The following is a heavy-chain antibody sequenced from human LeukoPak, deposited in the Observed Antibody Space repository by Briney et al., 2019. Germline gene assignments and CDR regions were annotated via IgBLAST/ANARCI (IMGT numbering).Heavy chain of an antibody. CDR1: GFTFSDHF. CDR3: AREKEGNYGDYSGDAFDI. CDR2: ISSRDNTI. V-gene: IGHV3-11*04. J-gene: IGHJ3*02. Sequence: GGSLRLSCAASGFTFSDHFMTWIRQAPGKGLEWVSYISSRDNTIFYADSVKGRFTISRDNAKNSLYLQMNSLRDEDTAVYYCAREKEGNYGDYSGDAFDIWGQGTMVTVSS. D-gene: IGHD4-17*01.